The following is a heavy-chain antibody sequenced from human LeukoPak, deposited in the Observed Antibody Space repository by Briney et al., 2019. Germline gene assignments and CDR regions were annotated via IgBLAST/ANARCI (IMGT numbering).Heavy chain of an antibody. CDR2: ISYDGGNK. Sequence: GRSLRLSCAASGITFSNYAMHWVRQAPGKGLEWVAVISYDGGNKFYADSMKGRFTISRDNSKNTLYLQMNSLRAGDSALYYCASGHYYDSSGYDYWGQGTLVTVSS. D-gene: IGHD3-22*01. CDR1: GITFSNYA. CDR3: ASGHYYDSSGYDY. J-gene: IGHJ4*02. V-gene: IGHV3-30*01.